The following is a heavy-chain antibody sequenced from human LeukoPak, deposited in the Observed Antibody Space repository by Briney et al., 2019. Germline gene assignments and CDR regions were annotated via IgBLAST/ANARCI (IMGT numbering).Heavy chain of an antibody. J-gene: IGHJ4*02. CDR2: INHSGST. D-gene: IGHD6-6*01. Sequence: NASETLSLTCAVYGGSFSGYYWSWIRQPPGKGLEWIGEINHSGSTNYNPSLKSRVTISVDTSKNQFSLKLSSVTAADTAVYYCRNSHYSISSHDYWGQGILVTVSS. CDR3: RNSHYSISSHDY. CDR1: GGSFSGYY. V-gene: IGHV4-34*01.